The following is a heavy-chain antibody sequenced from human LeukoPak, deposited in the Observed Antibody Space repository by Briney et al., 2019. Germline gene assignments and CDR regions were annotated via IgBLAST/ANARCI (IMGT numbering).Heavy chain of an antibody. V-gene: IGHV3-9*01. CDR3: ARGIYYMDV. CDR1: GLTFGGYA. J-gene: IGHJ6*03. Sequence: GGSLRLSCAASGLTFGGYAMHWIRQAPGKGLEWVSGIDFTSGRIDYADSVKGRFTISRDNAKNSLYLQMNSLRAEDTAVYYCARGIYYMDVWGKGTTVTVSS. CDR2: IDFTSGRI. D-gene: IGHD3-16*01.